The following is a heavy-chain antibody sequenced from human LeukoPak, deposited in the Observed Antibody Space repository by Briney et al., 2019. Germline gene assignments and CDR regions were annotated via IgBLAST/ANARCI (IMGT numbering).Heavy chain of an antibody. CDR2: MNPNSGNT. Sequence: GASVKVSCKASGYTFTSYDINWVRQATGQGLEWMGWMNPNSGNTGYAQKFQGRVTMTRNTSISTAYMELSSLRSEDTAVYYCARMGGDRDFWSGYSDYWGQGTLVTVSS. CDR3: ARMGGDRDFWSGYSDY. J-gene: IGHJ4*02. V-gene: IGHV1-8*01. CDR1: GYTFTSYD. D-gene: IGHD3-3*01.